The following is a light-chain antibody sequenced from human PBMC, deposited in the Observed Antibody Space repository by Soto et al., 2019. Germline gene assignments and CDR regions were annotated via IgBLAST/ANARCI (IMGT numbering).Light chain of an antibody. CDR1: SSDVGSYDL. CDR2: EGS. Sequence: QSVLTQPASVSGSPGQSITISCTGTSSDVGSYDLVSWYQVHPGKVPKVVIYEGSKRPSGVSNRFSGSKSGNTASLTISGLQSEDEADYYCSSYAGSSNVFGTGTKLTVL. V-gene: IGLV2-14*02. CDR3: SSYAGSSNV. J-gene: IGLJ1*01.